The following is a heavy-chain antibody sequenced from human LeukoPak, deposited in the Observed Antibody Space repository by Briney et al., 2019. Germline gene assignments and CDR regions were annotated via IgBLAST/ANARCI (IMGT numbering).Heavy chain of an antibody. CDR3: ARGGWYSSSWSTPKNWFDP. Sequence: SETLSLTCSVSGDSISSGNYYWGWIRQPPGKGLEWIGEINHSGSTNYNPSLKSRVTISVDTSKNQFSLKLSSVTAADTAVYYCARGGWYSSSWSTPKNWFDPWGQGTLVTVSS. CDR2: INHSGST. CDR1: GDSISSGNYY. D-gene: IGHD6-13*01. J-gene: IGHJ5*02. V-gene: IGHV4-39*07.